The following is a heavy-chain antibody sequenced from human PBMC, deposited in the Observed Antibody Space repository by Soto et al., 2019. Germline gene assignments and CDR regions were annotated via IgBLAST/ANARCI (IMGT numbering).Heavy chain of an antibody. J-gene: IGHJ4*02. Sequence: SETVSLTCTVSSDSISSYYWSWIRQPPGKRLEWIGYISYSGSTDYNPSLKSRVTISGDTSKNQFSLKVSSVTAADTAVYYCARGTSWQLPFDYWGQGTLVTVSS. V-gene: IGHV4-59*01. CDR1: SDSISSYY. CDR2: ISYSGST. CDR3: ARGTSWQLPFDY. D-gene: IGHD6-13*01.